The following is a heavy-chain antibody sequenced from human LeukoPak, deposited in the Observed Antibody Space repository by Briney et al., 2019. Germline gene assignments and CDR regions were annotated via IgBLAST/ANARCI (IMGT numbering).Heavy chain of an antibody. V-gene: IGHV1-18*01. Sequence: ASVKVTCKASGYTFTSHGLSWARQAPGQGLEWMGWISIYSGNTNYAQKFQDRISMTTDTSTSTAYMELRSLKSDDTAVYYCARDPGGTWGFDYWGQGALVTVSS. J-gene: IGHJ4*02. CDR3: ARDPGGTWGFDY. D-gene: IGHD7-27*01. CDR2: ISIYSGNT. CDR1: GYTFTSHG.